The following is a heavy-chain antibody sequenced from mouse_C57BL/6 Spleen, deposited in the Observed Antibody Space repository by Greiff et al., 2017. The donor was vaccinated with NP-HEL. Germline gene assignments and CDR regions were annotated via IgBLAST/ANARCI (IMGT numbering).Heavy chain of an antibody. Sequence: VQVVESGPELVKPGASVKISCKASGYAFSSSWMNWVKQRPGKGLEWIGRIYPGDGDTNYNGKFKGKATLTADKSSSTAYMQLSSLTSEDSAVYFCARSELGPFDYWGQGTTLTVSS. CDR1: GYAFSSSW. D-gene: IGHD4-1*01. J-gene: IGHJ2*01. V-gene: IGHV1-82*01. CDR3: ARSELGPFDY. CDR2: IYPGDGDT.